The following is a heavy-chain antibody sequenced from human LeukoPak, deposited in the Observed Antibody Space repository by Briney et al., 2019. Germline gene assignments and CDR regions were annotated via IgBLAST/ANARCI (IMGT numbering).Heavy chain of an antibody. J-gene: IGHJ4*02. CDR1: GFTFSNYA. CDR3: AKVLVSGYYYDY. CDR2: ISGGSVRT. V-gene: IGHV3-23*01. D-gene: IGHD3-22*01. Sequence: PGGSLRLSCAASGFTFSNYAMSWVRQAPGKGLEWVSTISGGSVRTYYADSVKGRFTISRDHSENTLYLQMNSLRAEDTALYYCAKVLVSGYYYDYWGQGTLVTVSS.